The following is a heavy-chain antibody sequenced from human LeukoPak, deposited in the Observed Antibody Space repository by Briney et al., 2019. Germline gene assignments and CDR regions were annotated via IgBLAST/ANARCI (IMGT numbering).Heavy chain of an antibody. CDR2: ITSSSSSN. J-gene: IGHJ4*02. V-gene: IGHV3-21*05. CDR3: ARDDSSDPN. CDR1: GFTFNGYN. Sequence: GGSLRLSCAASGFTFNGYNMNWVRQAPGKGLEWISYITSSSSSNSYADSVKGRFSISRDNAKNSLYLQMNSLRAEDTAVYYCARDDSSDPNWGQGTLVTVSS. D-gene: IGHD3-22*01.